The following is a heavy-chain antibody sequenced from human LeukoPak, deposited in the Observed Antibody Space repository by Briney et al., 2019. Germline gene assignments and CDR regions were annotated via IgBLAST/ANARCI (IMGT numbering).Heavy chain of an antibody. CDR3: ARGRSITLLRGVAMSDGFDI. CDR1: GFTFSNYG. D-gene: IGHD3-10*01. J-gene: IGHJ3*02. V-gene: IGHV3-21*01. CDR2: TDTSGNYI. Sequence: GEFLKISCTASGFTFSNYGMNWVRQAPGKGLEWVSFTDTSGNYIYYGDSVKGRFTISRDNAKNLVFLQMNGLRAEDTAVYYCARGRSITLLRGVAMSDGFDIWGQGAMVAVSS.